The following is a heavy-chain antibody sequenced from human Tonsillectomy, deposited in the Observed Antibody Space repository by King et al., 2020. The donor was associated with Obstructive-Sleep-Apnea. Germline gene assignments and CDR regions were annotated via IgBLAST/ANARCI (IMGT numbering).Heavy chain of an antibody. Sequence: VQLVESGSELKKPGASVTISCRTSGYNFPTYSMNWVRQAPGQGLEWMGYINTNTGNPTYAPAFTGRFVFPLASPVSTAYPQISSLKPEDTAVYYCATLYYFDSSDYLASFDYWGQGTLVTVSS. V-gene: IGHV7-4-1*02. D-gene: IGHD3-22*01. CDR2: INTNTGNP. CDR1: GYNFPTYS. CDR3: ATLYYFDSSDYLASFDY. J-gene: IGHJ4*02.